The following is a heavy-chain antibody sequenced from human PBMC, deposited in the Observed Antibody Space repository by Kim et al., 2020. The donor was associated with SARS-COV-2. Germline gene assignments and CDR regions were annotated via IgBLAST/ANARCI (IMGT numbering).Heavy chain of an antibody. J-gene: IGHJ4*02. V-gene: IGHV3-23*01. CDR1: GFTFSSYA. Sequence: GGSLRLSCAASGFTFSSYAMSWVRQAPGKGLEWVSVISGSGASTYYPDSVKGRFTISRDNSKNTLYLQMNSLRADDTALYYCANSAGLYYFDYWGQGTLVTVSS. CDR2: ISGSGAST. CDR3: ANSAGLYYFDY.